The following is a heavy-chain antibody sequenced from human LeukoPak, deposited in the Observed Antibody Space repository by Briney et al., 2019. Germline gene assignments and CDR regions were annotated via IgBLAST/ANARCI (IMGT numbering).Heavy chain of an antibody. V-gene: IGHV1-69*02. CDR1: GGTFSGYT. D-gene: IGHD2-2*01. CDR2: IIPILGIA. CDR3: ASNVPAAIRYYYYYYMDV. J-gene: IGHJ6*03. Sequence: SVKVSCKASGGTFSGYTISWVRQAPGQGLEWMGRIIPILGIANYAQKFQGRVTITADKSTSTAYMELSSLRSEDTAVYYCASNVPAAIRYYYYYYMDVWGKGTTVTVSS.